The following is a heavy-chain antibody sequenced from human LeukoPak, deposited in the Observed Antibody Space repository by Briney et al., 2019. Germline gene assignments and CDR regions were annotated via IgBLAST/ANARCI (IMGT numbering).Heavy chain of an antibody. J-gene: IGHJ5*02. CDR3: ARDYGDYIWFDP. CDR2: ISSSSSTI. CDR1: GFTFSSYS. V-gene: IGHV3-48*02. D-gene: IGHD4-17*01. Sequence: GGSLRLSCAASGFTFSSYSMNWVRQAPGKGLEWVSYISSSSSTIYYADSVKGRFTISRDNAKNSLYLQMNSLRDKDTAVYYCARDYGDYIWFDPWGQGILVTVSS.